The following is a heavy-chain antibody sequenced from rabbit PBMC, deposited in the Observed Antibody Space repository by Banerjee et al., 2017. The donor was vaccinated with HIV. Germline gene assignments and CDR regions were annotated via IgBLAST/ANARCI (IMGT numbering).Heavy chain of an antibody. D-gene: IGHD7-1*01. CDR3: ARDAGYSGDGDTTFNL. Sequence: QLKETGGGLVQPGGSLTLSCKASGFDLTTYYMNWVRQAPGKGLEWIGSIYGDKGRPYYASWVSGRFTISSDNAQNTVDLQMNSLTAADTATYFCARDAGYSGDGDTTFNLWGQGTLVTVS. CDR1: GFDLTTYY. V-gene: IGHV1S7*01. J-gene: IGHJ4*01. CDR2: IYGDKGRP.